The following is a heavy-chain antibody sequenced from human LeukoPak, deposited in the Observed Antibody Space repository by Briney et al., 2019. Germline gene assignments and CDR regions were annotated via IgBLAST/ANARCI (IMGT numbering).Heavy chain of an antibody. CDR3: ARRASGANDAFDI. Sequence: GRSLRPSCQPSGLTFSSYAMHWFRKAPGKGLEWVEVISYDGSNKYYADSVKGRFTISRDNSKNTLYLQMNSLRAEDTAVYYCARRASGANDAFDIWGQGTMVTVSS. CDR2: ISYDGSNK. V-gene: IGHV3-30-3*01. D-gene: IGHD6-25*01. CDR1: GLTFSSYA. J-gene: IGHJ3*02.